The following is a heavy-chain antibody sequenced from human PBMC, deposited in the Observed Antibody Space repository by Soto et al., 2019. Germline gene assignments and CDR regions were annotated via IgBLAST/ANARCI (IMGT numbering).Heavy chain of an antibody. CDR3: TRGRDGYNPYYFLY. CDR2: IRNDIYDETT. D-gene: IGHD5-12*01. J-gene: IGHJ4*02. V-gene: IGHV3-49*04. CDR1: GLTFGDYA. Sequence: GGSLILSCTASGLTFGDYAINWVREVPGKGLEWLGFIRNDIYDETTEYAASVKGRIIISRDDSKSMAYLQMDSLKTEDTGVYYCTRGRDGYNPYYFLYWGQGALVTVSS.